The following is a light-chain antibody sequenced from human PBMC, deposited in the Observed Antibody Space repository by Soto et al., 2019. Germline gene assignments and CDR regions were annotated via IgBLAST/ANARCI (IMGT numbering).Light chain of an antibody. Sequence: DIQMTQSPSSQSASVGDRVTITCRASQSINSYLHWYQQKPGKAPKLLIYAASSLQSGVPSRFSGSGSATDFTITISSLQPDDFATYYCQQSFSTPRTFGQGTRVEI. J-gene: IGKJ1*01. CDR3: QQSFSTPRT. V-gene: IGKV1-39*01. CDR2: AAS. CDR1: QSINSY.